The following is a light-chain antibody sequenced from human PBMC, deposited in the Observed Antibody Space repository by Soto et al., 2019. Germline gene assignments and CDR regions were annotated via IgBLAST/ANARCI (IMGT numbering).Light chain of an antibody. CDR3: QQSYSTRWT. CDR2: GAS. V-gene: IGKV3-15*01. J-gene: IGKJ1*01. CDR1: QSLGGS. Sequence: IVMTQSPATLSVSPGERATLSCRASQSLGGSLAWYQQKPGQAPRLLIYGASTRVTGIPARFSGSGSGTDFTLTISSLQPEDFATYYCQQSYSTRWTFGQGTKVDIK.